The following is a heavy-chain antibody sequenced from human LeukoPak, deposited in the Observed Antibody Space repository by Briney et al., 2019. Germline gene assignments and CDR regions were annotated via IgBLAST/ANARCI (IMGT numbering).Heavy chain of an antibody. Sequence: SETLSLTCTVSGGSISSYYWSWIRQPPGKGLEWIGYIYYSGSTNYNPSLKSRVTISVDTSKNQFSLKLTSVTAADTAVYYCARGGSWFDPWGQGTLVTVSS. V-gene: IGHV4-59*01. CDR2: IYYSGST. CDR1: GGSISSYY. J-gene: IGHJ5*02. D-gene: IGHD3-10*01. CDR3: ARGGSWFDP.